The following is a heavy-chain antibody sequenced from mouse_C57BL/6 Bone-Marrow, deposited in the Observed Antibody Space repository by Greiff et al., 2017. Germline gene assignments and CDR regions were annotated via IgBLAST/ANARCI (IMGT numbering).Heavy chain of an antibody. D-gene: IGHD2-4*01. Sequence: EVQLQQSGAELVRPGASVKLSCTASGFNIKDDYMHWVKQRPEQGLEWIGWIDPENGDTEYASKFQGKATITADTSSNTAYLQLSSLTSEDTAVYDCTPGDYAGFAYWGQGTLVTVSA. J-gene: IGHJ3*01. CDR2: IDPENGDT. V-gene: IGHV14-4*01. CDR3: TPGDYAGFAY. CDR1: GFNIKDDY.